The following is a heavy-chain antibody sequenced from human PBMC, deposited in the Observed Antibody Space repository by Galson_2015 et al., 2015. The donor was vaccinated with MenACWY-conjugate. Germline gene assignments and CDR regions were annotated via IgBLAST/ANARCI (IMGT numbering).Heavy chain of an antibody. Sequence: SLRLSCAPSGFTFSSYWMHWVRQAPGEGLMWVARINSDGTTINCADSVKGRFTISRDNAKNTLYLQMNSLRAEDTAVYYCARAGWYRFDYWGQGTLVTVSS. CDR2: INSDGTTI. D-gene: IGHD6-19*01. CDR3: ARAGWYRFDY. J-gene: IGHJ4*02. V-gene: IGHV3-74*01. CDR1: GFTFSSYW.